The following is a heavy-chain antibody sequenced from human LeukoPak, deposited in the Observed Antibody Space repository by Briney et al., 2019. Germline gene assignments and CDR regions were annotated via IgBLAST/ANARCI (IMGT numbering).Heavy chain of an antibody. CDR2: TYYRSKWYN. J-gene: IGHJ6*02. Sequence: SQTLSLTCAISGDSVSSNSAAWNWIRQSPSRGLEWLGRTYYRSKWYNDYAVSVKSRITINPDTSKSQFSLQLNSVTPEDTAVYYCARSLHYGSGSYSPPFYYYYYGMDVWGQGTTVTVSS. D-gene: IGHD3-10*01. CDR3: ARSLHYGSGSYSPPFYYYYYGMDV. CDR1: GDSVSSNSAA. V-gene: IGHV6-1*01.